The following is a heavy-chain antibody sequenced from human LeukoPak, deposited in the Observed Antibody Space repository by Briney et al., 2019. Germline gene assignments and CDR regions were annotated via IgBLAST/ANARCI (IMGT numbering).Heavy chain of an antibody. CDR2: ISGSGGST. CDR1: GFTFSSYW. D-gene: IGHD2-15*01. Sequence: GGSLRLSCAASGFTFSSYWMSWVRQAPGKGLEWVSGISGSGGSTYYADSVKGRFTISRDNSKNTLYLQMNSLRAEDTAVYYCAKDDTYCSGGSCPGWYFEYWGQGTLVTVSS. CDR3: AKDDTYCSGGSCPGWYFEY. V-gene: IGHV3-23*01. J-gene: IGHJ4*02.